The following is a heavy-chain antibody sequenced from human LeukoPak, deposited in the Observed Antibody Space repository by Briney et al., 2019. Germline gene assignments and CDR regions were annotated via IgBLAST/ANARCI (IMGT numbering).Heavy chain of an antibody. CDR1: GFIFSSYS. D-gene: IGHD5-18*01. V-gene: IGHV3-23*01. CDR3: AGRVTGYSSGYVY. J-gene: IGHJ4*02. Sequence: GGSLRLSSAASGFIFSSYSMSWVRQAPGKGLDWVSVISGSAHKIRYADSVKGRFTISRDNSENIVYLQMNNLRAEDTAVYYCAGRVTGYSSGYVYWGQGTLVTVSS. CDR2: ISGSAHKI.